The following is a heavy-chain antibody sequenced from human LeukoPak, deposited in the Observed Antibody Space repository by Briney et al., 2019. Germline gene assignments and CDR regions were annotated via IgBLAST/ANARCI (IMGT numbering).Heavy chain of an antibody. D-gene: IGHD3-22*01. CDR2: INHSGGT. CDR3: ARGPKIVSGCYYFDY. J-gene: IGHJ4*02. V-gene: IGHV4-34*01. CDR1: GGSFSGYY. Sequence: SETLSLTCAVYGGSFSGYYWSWIRQPPGKGLEWIGEINHSGGTNYNPSLKSRVTISVDTSKNQFSLKLSSVTAADTAVYYCARGPKIVSGCYYFDYWGQGTLVTVSS.